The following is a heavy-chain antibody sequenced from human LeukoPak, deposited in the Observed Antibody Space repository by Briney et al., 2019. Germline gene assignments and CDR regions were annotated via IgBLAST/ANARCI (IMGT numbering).Heavy chain of an antibody. V-gene: IGHV4-39*01. CDR3: ARQKALVVVAAQFDP. CDR2: IYYSGST. D-gene: IGHD2-15*01. J-gene: IGHJ5*02. CDR1: GGSISSSSYY. Sequence: SETLSLTSTVSGGSISSSSYYWGWIRQPPGKGLEWIGSIYYSGSTYYNPSLKSRVTISVDTSKNQFSLKLSSVTAADTAVYYCARQKALVVVAAQFDPWGQGTLVTVSS.